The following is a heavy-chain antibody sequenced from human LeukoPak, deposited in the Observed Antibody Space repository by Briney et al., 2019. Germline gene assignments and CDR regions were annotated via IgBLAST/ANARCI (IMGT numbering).Heavy chain of an antibody. D-gene: IGHD3-22*01. V-gene: IGHV4-34*01. CDR2: INHSGST. CDR1: GGSISSYY. J-gene: IGHJ4*02. CDR3: ARGGVYYDSSGYSPSFDY. Sequence: SETLSLTCTVSGGSISSYYWSWIRQPPGKGLEWIGEINHSGSTNYNPSLKSRVTISVDTSKNQFSLKLSSVTAADTAVYYCARGGVYYDSSGYSPSFDYWGQGTLVTVSS.